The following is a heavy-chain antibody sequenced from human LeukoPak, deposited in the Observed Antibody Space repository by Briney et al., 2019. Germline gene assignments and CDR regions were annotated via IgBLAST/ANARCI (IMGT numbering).Heavy chain of an antibody. CDR1: GGSISAYY. CDR3: ARSLGATRYNLKYYFFYGLDV. J-gene: IGHJ6*02. V-gene: IGHV4-4*07. D-gene: IGHD1-26*01. Sequence: PSETLSLTCTVSGGSISAYYWSWIRQPAGKGLEWIGRIHTSGSTNYNPSLKSRVTMSIDTSKNQFSLRLSSVTAADTAVYYCARSLGATRYNLKYYFFYGLDVWGQGTTVTVSS. CDR2: IHTSGST.